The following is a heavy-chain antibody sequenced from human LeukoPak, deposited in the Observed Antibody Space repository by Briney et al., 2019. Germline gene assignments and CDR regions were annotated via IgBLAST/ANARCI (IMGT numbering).Heavy chain of an antibody. CDR1: GGSISSGGYY. CDR2: INHSGST. Sequence: PSETLSLTCTVSGGSISSGGYYWSWIRQPPGKGLEWIGEINHSGSTNYNPSLKSRVTISVDTSKNQFSLKLSSVTAADTAVYYCASSPFIVGATTNLRRYFDYWGQGTLVTVSS. V-gene: IGHV4-39*07. CDR3: ASSPFIVGATTNLRRYFDY. D-gene: IGHD1-26*01. J-gene: IGHJ4*02.